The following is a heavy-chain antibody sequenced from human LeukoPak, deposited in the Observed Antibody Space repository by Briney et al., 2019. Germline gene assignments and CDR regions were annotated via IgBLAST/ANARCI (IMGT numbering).Heavy chain of an antibody. Sequence: PGGSLRLSCAASGFTFSSYSMNWVRQAPGKGLEWVSSISTPPSYIYYADSVKGRFTISRDNDKNSLYLQMNSLRAEDTAVYYCAGGYCGGGSCYSIYWGQGTLVTVSS. J-gene: IGHJ4*02. CDR2: ISTPPSYI. CDR1: GFTFSSYS. CDR3: AGGYCGGGSCYSIY. D-gene: IGHD2-15*01. V-gene: IGHV3-21*01.